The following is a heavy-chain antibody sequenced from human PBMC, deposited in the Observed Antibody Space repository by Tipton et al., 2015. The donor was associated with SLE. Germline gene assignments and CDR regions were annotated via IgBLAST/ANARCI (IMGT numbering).Heavy chain of an antibody. D-gene: IGHD6-19*01. CDR2: IYYDGRT. Sequence: TLSLTCDVSGVSISSGNWWNWVRQPPGKGLEWIGDIYYDGRTNYNPSLTSRVTISVDTSKNQFSLKLSSVTAADTAVYYCARLGSRPYNSGWYSWGQGTLVTVSS. V-gene: IGHV4-4*02. CDR3: ARLGSRPYNSGWYS. CDR1: GVSISSGNW. J-gene: IGHJ4*02.